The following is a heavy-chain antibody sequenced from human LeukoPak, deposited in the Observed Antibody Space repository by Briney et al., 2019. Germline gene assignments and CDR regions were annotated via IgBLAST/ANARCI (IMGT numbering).Heavy chain of an antibody. CDR3: AKGPYCSGGSCSGSAEYYTDV. CDR2: ISYDGSNK. Sequence: PGGSLRLSCAATGFSFSSYGMHWVRQAPGKGLEWVAVISYDGSNKYYADSVKGRFTISGDNSKKMLYLQMNSLRAEDTAVYYCAKGPYCSGGSCSGSAEYYTDVWGKGTTVTVSS. J-gene: IGHJ6*03. V-gene: IGHV3-30*18. CDR1: GFSFSSYG. D-gene: IGHD2-15*01.